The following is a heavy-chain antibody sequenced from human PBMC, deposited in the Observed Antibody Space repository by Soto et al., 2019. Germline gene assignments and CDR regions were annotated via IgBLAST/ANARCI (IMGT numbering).Heavy chain of an antibody. CDR2: MNPNSGDT. CDR1: GYTFTSYD. D-gene: IGHD5-18*01. J-gene: IGHJ6*03. Sequence: ASVKVSCKASGYTFTSYDINWVRQATGQGLEWMGWMNPNSGDTGYAQKFQGRVTMTRNTSISTAYMELSSLRSEDTAVYYCARGAHTAMVTFYYYYYMDVWGKGTTVTVSS. V-gene: IGHV1-8*01. CDR3: ARGAHTAMVTFYYYYYMDV.